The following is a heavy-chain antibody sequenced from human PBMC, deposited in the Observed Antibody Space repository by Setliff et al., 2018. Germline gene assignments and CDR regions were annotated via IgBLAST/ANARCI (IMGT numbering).Heavy chain of an antibody. CDR1: DGSSSSHY. CDR3: ARDRFDSAIDY. CDR2: IHFSGTT. V-gene: IGHV4-59*11. J-gene: IGHJ4*02. Sequence: SETLSLTCTVSDGSSSSHYWSWIRQPPGKGLEWIGYIHFSGTTNYNPSLKSRVSMSVDTSKNHFSLKLTSVTATDTAVYYCARDRFDSAIDYWGQGTLVTVSS. D-gene: IGHD3-16*01.